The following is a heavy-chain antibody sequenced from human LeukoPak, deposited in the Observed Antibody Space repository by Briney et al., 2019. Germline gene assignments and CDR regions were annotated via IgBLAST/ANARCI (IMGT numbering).Heavy chain of an antibody. D-gene: IGHD6-13*01. Sequence: PGGSLRLSCAASGFTFSSYSMNWVRQAPGKGLEWVSSISSSSSYIYYADSVKGRFTISRDNAKNSLYLQMNSLRAEDTAVYYCARAPRIAAAGTDYYYMDVWGKGTTVTVSS. V-gene: IGHV3-21*01. CDR3: ARAPRIAAAGTDYYYMDV. CDR1: GFTFSSYS. J-gene: IGHJ6*03. CDR2: ISSSSSYI.